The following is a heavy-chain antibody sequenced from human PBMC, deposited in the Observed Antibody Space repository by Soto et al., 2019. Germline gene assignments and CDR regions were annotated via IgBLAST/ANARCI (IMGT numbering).Heavy chain of an antibody. Sequence: EVQLVESGGGLVKPGGSLRLSCAASGFTFSSYSMNWVRQAPGKGLEWVSSISSSSSYIYYADSVKGRFTIYRDNAKNSPYLQMNSMRDEDTAVYYCARDRDCSGGSCYSLIDYYYYMDVWGKGTTVTVSS. D-gene: IGHD2-15*01. J-gene: IGHJ6*03. CDR2: ISSSSSYI. CDR1: GFTFSSYS. CDR3: ARDRDCSGGSCYSLIDYYYYMDV. V-gene: IGHV3-21*01.